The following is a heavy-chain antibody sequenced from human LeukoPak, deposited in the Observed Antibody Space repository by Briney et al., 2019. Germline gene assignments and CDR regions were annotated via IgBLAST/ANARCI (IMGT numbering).Heavy chain of an antibody. CDR2: IYHSGST. Sequence: KPSETLSLTCAVSGYSISSGYYWGWIRQPPGKGLEWIGSIYHSGSTYYNPSLKSRVTISVDTTKNQFSLKLSSVTAADTAVYYCARDRVVPAGPDAFGIWGQGTMVTVSS. D-gene: IGHD2-2*01. V-gene: IGHV4-38-2*02. CDR3: ARDRVVPAGPDAFGI. J-gene: IGHJ3*02. CDR1: GYSISSGYY.